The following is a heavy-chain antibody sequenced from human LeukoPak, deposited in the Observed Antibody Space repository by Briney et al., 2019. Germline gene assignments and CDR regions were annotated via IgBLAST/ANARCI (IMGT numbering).Heavy chain of an antibody. D-gene: IGHD3-9*01. CDR3: ARHDYDILTGYYIPPSRAFDI. CDR1: GGSISSYY. V-gene: IGHV4-59*01. J-gene: IGHJ3*02. CDR2: IYYSGST. Sequence: PSETLSLTCTVSGGSISSYYWSWIRQPPGKGLEWLGYIYYSGSTNYNPSLKSRVTISVDTSKNQFSLKLSSVTAADTAVYYCARHDYDILTGYYIPPSRAFDIWGQGTMVTVSS.